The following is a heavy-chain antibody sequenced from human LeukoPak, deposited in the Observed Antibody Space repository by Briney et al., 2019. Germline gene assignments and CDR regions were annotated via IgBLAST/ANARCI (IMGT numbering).Heavy chain of an antibody. J-gene: IGHJ6*04. CDR3: AELGITMIGGV. D-gene: IGHD3-10*02. CDR1: GFTFSSYE. CDR2: ISSSGSTI. Sequence: GGSLRLSCATSGFTFSSYEMNWVRQAPGKGLEWVSYISSSGSTIYYADSVKGRFTISRDNAKNSLYLLMNSLRAEDTAVYYCAELGITMIGGVWGKGTTVTISS. V-gene: IGHV3-48*03.